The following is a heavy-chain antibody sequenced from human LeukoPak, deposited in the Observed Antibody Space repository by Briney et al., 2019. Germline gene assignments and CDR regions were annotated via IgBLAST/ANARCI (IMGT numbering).Heavy chain of an antibody. Sequence: GASVKVSCKASGGTFSSYAISWVRQAPGQGLEWMGWMNPNSGNTGYAQKFQGRVTMTRNTSISTAYMELSSLRSEDTAVYYCARAISGDYYYYMDVWGKGTTVTVSS. CDR1: GGTFSSYA. CDR3: ARAISGDYYYYMDV. CDR2: MNPNSGNT. V-gene: IGHV1-8*02. D-gene: IGHD3-9*01. J-gene: IGHJ6*03.